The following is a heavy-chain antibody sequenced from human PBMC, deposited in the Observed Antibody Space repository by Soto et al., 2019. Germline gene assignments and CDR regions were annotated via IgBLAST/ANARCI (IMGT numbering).Heavy chain of an antibody. D-gene: IGHD2-15*01. Sequence: GGSLRLSCAASGFTFSNAWMNWVRQAPGKGLEWVGRIKSKTDGGTTDYAAPVKGRFTISRDDSKNTLYLQMNSLKTEDTAVYYCTTDCSGGSCYLGWDYYYYYGMDVWGQGTTVTVSS. CDR3: TTDCSGGSCYLGWDYYYYYGMDV. J-gene: IGHJ6*02. CDR2: IKSKTDGGTT. CDR1: GFTFSNAW. V-gene: IGHV3-15*07.